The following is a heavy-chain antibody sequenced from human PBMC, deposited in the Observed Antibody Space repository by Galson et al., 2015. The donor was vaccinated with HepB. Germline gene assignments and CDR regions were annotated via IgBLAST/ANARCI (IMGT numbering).Heavy chain of an antibody. CDR2: ISDSGDRT. CDR3: VHGYFFDN. Sequence: SLRLSCAASGFTFSSYAMSWVRQAPGKGLEWVSTISDSGDRTWYAGSVKGRFTISRDNSKNTLVLQLNSLRAEDTAVYYCVHGYFFDNWGQRTLLTVSS. V-gene: IGHV3-23*01. CDR1: GFTFSSYA. J-gene: IGHJ4*02.